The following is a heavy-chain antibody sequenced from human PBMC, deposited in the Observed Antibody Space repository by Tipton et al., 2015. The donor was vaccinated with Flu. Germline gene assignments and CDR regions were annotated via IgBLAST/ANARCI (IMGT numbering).Heavy chain of an antibody. CDR1: GGSISSSSYY. CDR3: ATKEVSYCSGGSCYSYYFDY. Sequence: TLSLTCTVSGGSISSSSYYWGWIRQPPGKGLEWIGSIYYSGSTYYNPSLKSRVTISVDTSKNQFSLKLSSVTAADTAVYYCATKEVSYCSGGSCYSYYFDYWGQEPWSPSPQ. CDR2: IYYSGST. D-gene: IGHD2-15*01. V-gene: IGHV4-39*01. J-gene: IGHJ4*01.